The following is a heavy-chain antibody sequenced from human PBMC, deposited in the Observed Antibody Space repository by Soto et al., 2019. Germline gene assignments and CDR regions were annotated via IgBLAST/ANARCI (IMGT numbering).Heavy chain of an antibody. D-gene: IGHD1-26*01. CDR2: IYSSGST. Sequence: QVQLQESGPGLVKPSQTLSLTCTVSGGSISSGDYYWTWIRQHPGKGLGWIGYIYSSGSTYHNPSLKSRVMLSLDMSKYQFSLKLSSVTAADTAVYYCARDEAIACWDRYFDLWGRGTIVTVSS. V-gene: IGHV4-31*03. CDR1: GGSISSGDYY. J-gene: IGHJ2*01. CDR3: ARDEAIACWDRYFDL.